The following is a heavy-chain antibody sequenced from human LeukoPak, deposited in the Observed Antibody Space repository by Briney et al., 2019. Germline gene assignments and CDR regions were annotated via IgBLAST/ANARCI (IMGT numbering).Heavy chain of an antibody. V-gene: IGHV4-61*08. CDR2: IYYSGST. J-gene: IGHJ4*02. Sequence: SETLSLTCTVSGGSISSGGYYWSWIRQHPGKGLEWIGYIYYSGSTNYNPSLKSRVTISVDTSKNQFSLKLSSVTAADTAVYYCARARPSFTNLGSDYFDYWGQGTLVTVSS. CDR3: ARARPSFTNLGSDYFDY. D-gene: IGHD3-10*01. CDR1: GGSISSGGYY.